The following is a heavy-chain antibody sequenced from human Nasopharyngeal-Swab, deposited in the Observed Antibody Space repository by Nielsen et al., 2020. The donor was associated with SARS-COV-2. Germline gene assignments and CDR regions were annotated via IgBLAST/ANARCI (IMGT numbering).Heavy chain of an antibody. J-gene: IGHJ4*02. CDR2: IGSGGNT. CDR1: GFTFSSSA. Sequence: GESLKISCAASGFTFSSSAISWVRQAPGMGLEWVSTIGSGGNTIYAESVKGRLTISRDNAKNSLYLQMNSLRDEDTAVYYCARGADVITIFRKEYYFDYWGQGTLVTVSS. D-gene: IGHD3-9*01. V-gene: IGHV3-23*01. CDR3: ARGADVITIFRKEYYFDY.